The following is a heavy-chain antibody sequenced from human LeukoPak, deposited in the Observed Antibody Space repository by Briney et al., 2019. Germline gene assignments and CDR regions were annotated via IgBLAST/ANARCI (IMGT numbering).Heavy chain of an antibody. CDR3: AREAVVVPAATTKFDP. D-gene: IGHD2-2*01. J-gene: IGHJ5*02. CDR1: GGSFSGYY. V-gene: IGHV4-34*01. Sequence: SETLSLTCAVYGGSFSGYYWSWIRQPPGKGLEWIGEINHSGSTNYNPSLKSRVTISVDTSKNQFSLKLSSVTAADTAVYYCAREAVVVPAATTKFDPWGQGTLVTVSS. CDR2: INHSGST.